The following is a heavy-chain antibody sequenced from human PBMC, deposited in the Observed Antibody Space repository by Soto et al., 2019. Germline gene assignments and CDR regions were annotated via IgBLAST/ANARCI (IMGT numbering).Heavy chain of an antibody. V-gene: IGHV1-69*01. D-gene: IGHD2-15*01. CDR2: IIPIFGTA. CDR3: ARGSVSAATIDYYYYGMDV. CDR1: GEGKSRDA. J-gene: IGHJ6*02. Sequence: CKAAGEGKSRDAIGCGIHNTKQGLEWMGGIIPIFGTANYSQKFQGRVTITADESTSTAYMELSSLRSEDTAVYYCARGSVSAATIDYYYYGMDVWGQATTVTVSS.